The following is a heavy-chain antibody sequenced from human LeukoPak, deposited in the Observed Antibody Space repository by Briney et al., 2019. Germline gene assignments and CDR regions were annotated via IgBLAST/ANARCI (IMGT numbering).Heavy chain of an antibody. D-gene: IGHD3-22*01. Sequence: SETLSLTCTVSGGSISGYYWSWIRQPAGKGLEWMGRIYTSGSTNYNPSLRSRVSISVDKSKNQFSLILSSLTAADTVVYYCARGPDYSDSSGYFKYWGQGTLVTVSS. V-gene: IGHV4-4*07. CDR3: ARGPDYSDSSGYFKY. J-gene: IGHJ4*02. CDR1: GGSISGYY. CDR2: IYTSGST.